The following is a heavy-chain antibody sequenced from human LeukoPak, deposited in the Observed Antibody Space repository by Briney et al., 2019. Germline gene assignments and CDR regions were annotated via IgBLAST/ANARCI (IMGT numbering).Heavy chain of an antibody. D-gene: IGHD6-6*01. V-gene: IGHV4-38-2*02. J-gene: IGHJ6*03. Sequence: SETLSLTCTVSGYSISSGYYWGWIRQPPGKGLEWIGSIYHSGSTYYNPSLKSRVTISVDTSKNQFSLKLSSVTAADTAVYYCARYQQLVNPHWTYYYYYYMDVWGKGTTVTVSS. CDR2: IYHSGST. CDR3: ARYQQLVNPHWTYYYYYYMDV. CDR1: GYSISSGYY.